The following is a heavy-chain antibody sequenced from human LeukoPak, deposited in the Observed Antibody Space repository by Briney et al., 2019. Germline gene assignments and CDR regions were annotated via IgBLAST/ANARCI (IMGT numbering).Heavy chain of an antibody. CDR3: VKDAPLPFDF. Sequence: PGGSLRLSCAASGFTVSSNYMSWVRQAPGKGLEWVSAISGDAHSTYYADSLKGRFTISRDNSKNTLYLQMNSLRAADTATYFCVKDAPLPFDFWGQGALVIVSS. CDR2: ISGDAHST. J-gene: IGHJ4*02. CDR1: GFTVSSNY. V-gene: IGHV3-23*01.